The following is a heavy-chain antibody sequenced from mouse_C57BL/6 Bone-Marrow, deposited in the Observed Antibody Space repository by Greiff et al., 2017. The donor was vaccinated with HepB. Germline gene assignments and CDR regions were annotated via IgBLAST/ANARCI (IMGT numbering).Heavy chain of an antibody. CDR1: GFNIKDVY. CDR3: TTDSYDAWFAY. Sequence: VQLKQSGAELVRSGASVKLSCTASGFNIKDVYMHWVKQSPEQGLEWIGWIDPENGDTEYASKFQGKATITADTSSNTAYLQLSSLTSEDTAVYYCTTDSYDAWFAYYGQGTLVTISA. J-gene: IGHJ3*01. CDR2: IDPENGDT. D-gene: IGHD2-12*01. V-gene: IGHV14-4*01.